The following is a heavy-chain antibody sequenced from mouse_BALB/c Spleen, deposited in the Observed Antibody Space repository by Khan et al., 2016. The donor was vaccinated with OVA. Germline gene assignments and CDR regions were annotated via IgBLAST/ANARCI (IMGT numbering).Heavy chain of an antibody. Sequence: QIQLVQSGPEVKKPGETVKISCKASGHTFTKFGMNWVKQAPGKGLKWMGWINTYTREPTYADDFNGRFAFSLETSASTAYLQINNLKNEDTATYFCARPPYFSYVLDNWGQGTSGTVSS. CDR2: INTYTREP. CDR3: ARPPYFSYVLDN. J-gene: IGHJ4*01. D-gene: IGHD2-10*01. CDR1: GHTFTKFG. V-gene: IGHV9-3-1*01.